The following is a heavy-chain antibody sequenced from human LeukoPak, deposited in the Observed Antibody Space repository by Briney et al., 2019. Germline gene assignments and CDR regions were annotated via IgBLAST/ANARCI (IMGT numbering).Heavy chain of an antibody. CDR1: GFTFSSYA. D-gene: IGHD3-10*02. CDR3: ARHMLGAYNWFDP. V-gene: IGHV4-34*01. Sequence: GSLRLSCVASGFTFSSYAMSWIRQPPGKGLEWIGEINHSGSTNYNPSLKSRVTISVDTSKNQFSLKVSSVTAADTAVYYCARHMLGAYNWFDPWGQGTLVTVSS. CDR2: INHSGST. J-gene: IGHJ5*02.